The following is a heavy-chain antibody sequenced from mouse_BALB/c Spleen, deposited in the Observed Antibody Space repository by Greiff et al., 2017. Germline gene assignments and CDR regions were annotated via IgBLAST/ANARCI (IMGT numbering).Heavy chain of an antibody. CDR3: ARDKVDDYWSMDD. D-gene: IGHD2-13*01. CDR2: ISSGSSTI. Sequence: EVKLVESGGGLVKPGGSLKLSCAASGFTFSSYDMSWVRQTPEKRLEWVAYISSGSSTIYYADTVKGRFTISRDNPKNTLFLQMTSLRSEDTAMYSCARDKVDDYWSMDDWGEGTTVTVSS. J-gene: IGHJ4*01. V-gene: IGHV5-17*02. CDR1: GFTFSSYD.